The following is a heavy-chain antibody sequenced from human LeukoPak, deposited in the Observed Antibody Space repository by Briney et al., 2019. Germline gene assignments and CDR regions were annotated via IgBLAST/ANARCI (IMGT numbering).Heavy chain of an antibody. CDR2: ISGRSDDI. Sequence: GGSLRLSCAGSEFTFSSYSLHWVRQAPGKGLEWVSSISGRSDDIYYADSVQGRFTISRDNSKNSLYLQMKSLRAEDTALYYCARRGYHDYSGFDYWGQGTLVTVSS. CDR1: EFTFSSYS. J-gene: IGHJ4*02. V-gene: IGHV3-21*01. D-gene: IGHD1-26*01. CDR3: ARRGYHDYSGFDY.